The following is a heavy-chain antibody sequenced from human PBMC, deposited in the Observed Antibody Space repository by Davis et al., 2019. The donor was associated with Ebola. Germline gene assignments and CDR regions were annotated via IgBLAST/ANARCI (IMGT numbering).Heavy chain of an antibody. J-gene: IGHJ2*01. CDR3: ARSPRVAATGDWYFDL. CDR1: GYRFTTYW. D-gene: IGHD6-13*01. V-gene: IGHV5-51*01. CDR2: IYPGDSDT. Sequence: GESLKISCKGSGYRFTTYWIAWVRQMPGKGLEWMGIIYPGDSDTRYSPSFQGQVTISADKSISTAYLQWSSLKASDTAMYYCARSPRVAATGDWYFDLWGRGTLVTVSS.